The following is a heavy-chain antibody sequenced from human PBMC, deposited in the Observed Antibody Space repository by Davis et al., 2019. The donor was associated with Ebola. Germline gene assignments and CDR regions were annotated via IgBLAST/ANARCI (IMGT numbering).Heavy chain of an antibody. CDR2: IYYSGST. J-gene: IGHJ4*02. V-gene: IGHV4-39*01. Sequence: SETLSLTCTVSGGSIRRTSYYWGWIRQPPGKGLEWIGSIYYSGSTYYNPSLKSRVTISVDTSKNQFSLKLSSVTAADTAVYYCARESFYGDYFYYFDYWGQGTLVTVSS. D-gene: IGHD4-17*01. CDR3: ARESFYGDYFYYFDY. CDR1: GGSIRRTSYY.